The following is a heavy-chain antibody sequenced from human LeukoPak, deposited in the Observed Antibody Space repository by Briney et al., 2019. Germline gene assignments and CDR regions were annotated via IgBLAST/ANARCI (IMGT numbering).Heavy chain of an antibody. Sequence: SETLSLTCTVSGYSISSGYYWGWIRQPPGKGLEWIGRIYTSGTTHYNPSLKSRVTMSVDTSKNQFSLMLSSVTAADTAVYYCARLTTVTTRAFDIWGQGTMVTVSS. D-gene: IGHD4-17*01. CDR2: IYTSGTT. J-gene: IGHJ3*02. CDR1: GYSISSGYY. CDR3: ARLTTVTTRAFDI. V-gene: IGHV4-38-2*02.